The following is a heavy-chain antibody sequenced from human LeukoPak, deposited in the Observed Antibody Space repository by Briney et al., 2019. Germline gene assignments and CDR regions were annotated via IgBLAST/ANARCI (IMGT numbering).Heavy chain of an antibody. J-gene: IGHJ3*02. V-gene: IGHV4-59*01. CDR3: VRGYQLLPDAFDI. CDR1: GGSISTYS. D-gene: IGHD2-2*01. Sequence: SETLPLTCTVSGGSISTYSWIYIRQPPGKGLEWIGNISYSGSTKYNPSLKSRVTISLDTSKNQFSLKLSSVTAADTAVYYCVRGYQLLPDAFDIWGQGTMVTVSS. CDR2: ISYSGST.